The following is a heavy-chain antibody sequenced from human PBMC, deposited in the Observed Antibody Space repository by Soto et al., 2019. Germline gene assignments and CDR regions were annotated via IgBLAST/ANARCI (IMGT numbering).Heavy chain of an antibody. CDR2: MNPNSGNT. CDR3: ARGGGPYDFWSGYPQGMDV. J-gene: IGHJ6*02. D-gene: IGHD3-3*01. CDR1: GYTFTSYD. Sequence: GASVKVSCKASGYTFTSYDINWLRQATGQGLEWMGWMNPNSGNTGYAQKFQGRVTMTRNTSISTAYMELSSLRSEDTAVYYCARGGGPYDFWSGYPQGMDVWGQGTTVTVSS. V-gene: IGHV1-8*01.